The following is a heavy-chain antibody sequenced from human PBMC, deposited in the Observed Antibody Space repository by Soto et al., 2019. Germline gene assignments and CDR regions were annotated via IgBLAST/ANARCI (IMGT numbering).Heavy chain of an antibody. D-gene: IGHD3-3*01. V-gene: IGHV3-30*18. CDR1: GFTFSSYG. CDR2: ISYDGSNK. Sequence: GGSLRLSCAASGFTFSSYGMHWVRQAPGKGLEWVAVISYDGSNKYYADSVKGRFTISRDNSKNTLYLQMNSLRAEDTAVYYCAKMLTIFGVVLDAFDIWGQGTMVTVSS. J-gene: IGHJ3*02. CDR3: AKMLTIFGVVLDAFDI.